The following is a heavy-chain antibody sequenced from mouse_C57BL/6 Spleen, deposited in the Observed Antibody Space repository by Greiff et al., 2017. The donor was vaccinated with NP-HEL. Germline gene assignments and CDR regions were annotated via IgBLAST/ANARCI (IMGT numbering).Heavy chain of an antibody. V-gene: IGHV1-9*01. J-gene: IGHJ4*01. Sequence: QVQLKQSGAELMKPGASVKLSCKATGYTFTGYWIEWVKQRPGHGLEWIGEILPGSGSTNYNEKFKGKATFTADTSSNTAYMQLSSLTTEDSAIYYCARRVYYGYDEDYYAMDYWGQGTSVTVSS. CDR2: ILPGSGST. CDR1: GYTFTGYW. D-gene: IGHD2-2*01. CDR3: ARRVYYGYDEDYYAMDY.